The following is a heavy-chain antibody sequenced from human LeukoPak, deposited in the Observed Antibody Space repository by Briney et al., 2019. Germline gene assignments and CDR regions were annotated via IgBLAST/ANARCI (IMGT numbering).Heavy chain of an antibody. CDR2: ISGSGGST. Sequence: GGSLRLSCAASGFTFGSNALTWVRQAPGKGLECVSTISGSGGSTYYADSVKGRFTISRDTAKSTLSLQMNSLRAEDTAVYYCAEDIYGDYGGLDYWGQGTLVTVSS. CDR1: GFTFGSNA. D-gene: IGHD4-17*01. CDR3: AEDIYGDYGGLDY. V-gene: IGHV3-23*01. J-gene: IGHJ4*02.